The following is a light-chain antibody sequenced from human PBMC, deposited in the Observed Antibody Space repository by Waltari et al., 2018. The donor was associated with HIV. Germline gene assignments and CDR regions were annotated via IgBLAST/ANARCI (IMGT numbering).Light chain of an antibody. CDR3: SSYISTTTL. CDR2: EVS. J-gene: IGLJ1*01. CDR1: SSYIGHYKY. Sequence: QSAPTQPASVSGSPGQSITISCTGTSSYIGHYKYVSWYQQSPGKAPKLMIYEVSNRPSGVSNRFSGSKSGNTASLTISGLQAEDEADYYCSSYISTTTLFGTGTKVTVL. V-gene: IGLV2-14*01.